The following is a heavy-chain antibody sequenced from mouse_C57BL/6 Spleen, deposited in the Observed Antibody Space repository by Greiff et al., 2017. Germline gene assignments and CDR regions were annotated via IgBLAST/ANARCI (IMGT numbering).Heavy chain of an antibody. D-gene: IGHD2-5*01. CDR1: GFSLTSYG. V-gene: IGHV2-4*01. CDR2: IWSGGST. CDR3: AKKGNYSNYYAMDY. Sequence: VKLMESGPGLVQPSQSLSITCTVSGFSLTSYGVHWVRQPPGMGLEWLGVIWSGGSTDYNAAFISRLSISKDNSKSQVFFKMNSLQADDTAIYYCAKKGNYSNYYAMDYWCQGTSVTVSS. J-gene: IGHJ4*01.